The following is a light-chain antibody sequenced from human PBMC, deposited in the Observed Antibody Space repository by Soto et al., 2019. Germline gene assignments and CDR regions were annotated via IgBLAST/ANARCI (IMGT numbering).Light chain of an antibody. CDR2: GAS. CDR1: ESVKSRF. CDR3: QQYGRSSLT. Sequence: IVLTQSPGTLSLSPGERATLSCRASESVKSRFLAWYQQKPGQAPRLLIYGASSRATGIPDRFSGSGSGTEFTITISRLEPEDFAVYYCQQYGRSSLTFGGGTKVEIK. V-gene: IGKV3-20*01. J-gene: IGKJ4*01.